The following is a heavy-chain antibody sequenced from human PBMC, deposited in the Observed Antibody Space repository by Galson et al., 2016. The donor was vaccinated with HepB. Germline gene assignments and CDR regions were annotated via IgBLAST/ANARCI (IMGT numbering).Heavy chain of an antibody. J-gene: IGHJ2*01. V-gene: IGHV3-7*01. CDR2: IKPDGREK. CDR1: GFTFSTSW. CDR3: AKDSSSAL. D-gene: IGHD6-6*01. Sequence: SLRLCCAASGFTFSTSWMSWVRQAPGKGLEWEANIKPDGREKCYVDSVKCRFTISRDNAKNSLFLQMNSLRAEDTAVYYCAKDSSSALWGRGSLVTVAS.